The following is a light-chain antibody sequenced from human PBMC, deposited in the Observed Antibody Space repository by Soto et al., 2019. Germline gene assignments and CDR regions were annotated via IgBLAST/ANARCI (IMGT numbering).Light chain of an antibody. V-gene: IGLV1-44*01. CDR2: KNN. J-gene: IGLJ2*01. Sequence: QSVLTQPPSASGTPGQRVTISCSGSSSNIGSNTVNWYQQLPGTAPRLLIYKNNQRPSGVPDRFSGSKSGTAASLAISGLQSEDEADYYCETWTNSPSGAVFGGGTKGTVL. CDR1: SSNIGSNT. CDR3: ETWTNSPSGAV.